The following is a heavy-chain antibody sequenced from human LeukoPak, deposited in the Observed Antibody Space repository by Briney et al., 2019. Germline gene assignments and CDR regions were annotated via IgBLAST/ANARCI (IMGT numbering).Heavy chain of an antibody. J-gene: IGHJ4*02. Sequence: GRSLRLSCAASGFTFSSYAMHWVRQAPGKGLEWVAVISYDGSNKYYADSVKGRFTISRDNSKNTLYLQMNSLRAEDTAVYYCARSLLPYGDFPVDYWGQGTLVTVSS. V-gene: IGHV3-30-3*01. CDR1: GFTFSSYA. CDR2: ISYDGSNK. D-gene: IGHD4-17*01. CDR3: ARSLLPYGDFPVDY.